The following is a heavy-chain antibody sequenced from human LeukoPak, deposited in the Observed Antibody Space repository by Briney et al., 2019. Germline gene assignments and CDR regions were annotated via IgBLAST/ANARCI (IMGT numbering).Heavy chain of an antibody. Sequence: GGSLRLSCAASGFTFSSYNMNWVRQAPGKGLEWVSSISSSSSYIYYADSVKGRFTISRDNAKNSLYLQMNSLRAEDTAVYYCARDYYDSSASFDYWGQGTLVTVSS. CDR1: GFTFSSYN. CDR3: ARDYYDSSASFDY. CDR2: ISSSSSYI. J-gene: IGHJ4*02. V-gene: IGHV3-21*01. D-gene: IGHD3-22*01.